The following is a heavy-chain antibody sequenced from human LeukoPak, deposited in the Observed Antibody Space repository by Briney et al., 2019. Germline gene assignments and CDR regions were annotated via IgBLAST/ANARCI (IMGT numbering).Heavy chain of an antibody. CDR1: GFTFSSYG. V-gene: IGHV3-30*02. D-gene: IGHD2-15*01. CDR2: IRCDGSNK. J-gene: IGHJ4*02. CDR3: AKDRSLLPFDY. Sequence: PGGSLRLSCAASGFTFSSYGMHWVRQAPGKWLEWVAFIRCDGSNKYYADSVKGRFTISRDNSKNTLYLQMNSLRAEDTAVYYCAKDRSLLPFDYWGQGTLVTVSS.